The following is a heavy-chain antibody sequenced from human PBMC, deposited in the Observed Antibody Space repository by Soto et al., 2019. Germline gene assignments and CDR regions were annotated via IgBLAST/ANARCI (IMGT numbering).Heavy chain of an antibody. CDR3: ARWGHSGSYYSFDC. Sequence: ASVKVSCKVSGYTLTELSMHWVRQAPGKGLEWMGGFDPEDGETIYAQKFQGRVTMTEDTSTDTACMELSSLRSEDTAVYYCARWGHSGSYYSFDCWGQGTLVTVS. D-gene: IGHD1-26*01. CDR1: GYTLTELS. CDR2: FDPEDGET. V-gene: IGHV1-24*01. J-gene: IGHJ4*02.